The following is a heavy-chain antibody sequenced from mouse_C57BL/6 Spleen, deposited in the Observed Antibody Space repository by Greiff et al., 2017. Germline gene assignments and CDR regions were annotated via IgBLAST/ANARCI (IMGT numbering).Heavy chain of an antibody. D-gene: IGHD2-1*01. CDR2: IDPSDSET. V-gene: IGHV1-52*01. CDR1: GYPFTSYW. J-gene: IGHJ3*01. CDR3: ARGKTYGNYVWFAY. Sequence: VQLQQPGAELVRPGSSVKLSCKASGYPFTSYWLHWVKQRPIQGLEWIGNIDPSDSETHYNQKFKDKATLTLDKSSSTAYMQLSSLTSEDSAVYFCARGKTYGNYVWFAYWGQGTLVTVSA.